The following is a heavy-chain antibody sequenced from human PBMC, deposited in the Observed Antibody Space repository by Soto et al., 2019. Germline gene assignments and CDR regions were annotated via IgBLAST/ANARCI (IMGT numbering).Heavy chain of an antibody. CDR3: ARVSYSSSWFLDYYYGMDV. V-gene: IGHV6-1*01. J-gene: IGHJ6*02. CDR2: IYYRSKWYN. CDR1: GDSVSSNSAA. Sequence: SQTLSLTCAISGDSVSSNSAAWNWIRQSPSRGLEWLGRIYYRSKWYNDYAVSVKSRITINLDTSKNQFSLQLNSVTPEDTAVYYCARVSYSSSWFLDYYYGMDVWGQGTTVTVSS. D-gene: IGHD6-13*01.